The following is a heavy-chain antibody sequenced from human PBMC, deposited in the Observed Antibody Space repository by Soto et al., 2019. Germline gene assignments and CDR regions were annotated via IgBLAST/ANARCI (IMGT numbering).Heavy chain of an antibody. CDR1: GYTFTSYD. CDR2: MNPNSGNT. Sequence: AAVKVSCKASGYTFTSYDINWVRQATGQGLEWMGWMNPNSGNTGYAQKFQGRVTMTRNTSISTAYMELSSLRSEDTAVYYCARGGAIFGVVIYYYGMDVWGQGTTVTVS. V-gene: IGHV1-8*01. J-gene: IGHJ6*02. CDR3: ARGGAIFGVVIYYYGMDV. D-gene: IGHD3-3*01.